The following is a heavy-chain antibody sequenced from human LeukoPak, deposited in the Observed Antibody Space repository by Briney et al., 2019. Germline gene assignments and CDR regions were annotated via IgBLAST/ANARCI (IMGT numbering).Heavy chain of an antibody. V-gene: IGHV3-23*01. CDR2: ISGSGSST. Sequence: GGSLRLSCAASGFTFSSYAMNWVRQAPGKGLEWVSSISGSGSSTYYADPVKGRFTISRDNSKNTLYLQMDSLRVEDTAVYYCAKIAASATDYWGQGTLVTVSS. CDR1: GFTFSSYA. CDR3: AKIAASATDY. D-gene: IGHD6-13*01. J-gene: IGHJ4*02.